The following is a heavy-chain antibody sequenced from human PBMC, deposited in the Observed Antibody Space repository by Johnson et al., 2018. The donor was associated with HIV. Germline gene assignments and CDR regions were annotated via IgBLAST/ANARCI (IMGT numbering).Heavy chain of an antibody. J-gene: IGHJ3*02. D-gene: IGHD5-24*01. CDR2: INWNGGST. CDR1: GFIFDDYG. V-gene: IGHV3-20*04. Sequence: QLVESGGGLVQPGRSLTLSCAASGFIFDDYGMSWVRQAPGKGLEWVSGINWNGGSTGYADSVKGRFTISRDNAKNSLYLQMNSLRAEDTALYYCAKPPMATSIPSDAFDIWGQGTMVTVSS. CDR3: AKPPMATSIPSDAFDI.